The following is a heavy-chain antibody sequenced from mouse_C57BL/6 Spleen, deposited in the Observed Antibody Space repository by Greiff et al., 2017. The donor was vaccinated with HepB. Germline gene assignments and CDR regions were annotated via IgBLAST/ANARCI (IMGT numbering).Heavy chain of an antibody. D-gene: IGHD1-1*01. J-gene: IGHJ2*01. CDR3: ARLGYYGSSFELYY. Sequence: VQLQQPGAELVKPGASVKLSCKASGYTFTSYWMHWVKQRPGQGLEWIGMIHPNSGSTNYNEKFKSKATLTVDKSSSTAYMQLSSLTSEDSAVYYCARLGYYGSSFELYYWGQGTTLTVSS. V-gene: IGHV1-64*01. CDR1: GYTFTSYW. CDR2: IHPNSGST.